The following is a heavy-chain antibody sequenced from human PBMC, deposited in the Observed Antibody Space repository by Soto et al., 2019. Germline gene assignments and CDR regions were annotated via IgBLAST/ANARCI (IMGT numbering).Heavy chain of an antibody. CDR2: ISGGSDYI. V-gene: IGHV3-21*01. J-gene: IGHJ5*02. D-gene: IGHD2-15*01. Sequence: SGGSLRLSCAASGVTFDSYSMNWIRQAPGKGLEWVSSISGGSDYIYYADSVRGRFTISRDNSQKSLYLQMNSLRDEDTAIYYCVRDGNKFGNWFDPWGQGTLVTVSS. CDR1: GVTFDSYS. CDR3: VRDGNKFGNWFDP.